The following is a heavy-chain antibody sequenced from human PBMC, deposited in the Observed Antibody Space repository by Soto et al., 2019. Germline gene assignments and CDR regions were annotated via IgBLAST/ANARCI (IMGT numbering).Heavy chain of an antibody. CDR2: IFYSGST. D-gene: IGHD6-13*01. V-gene: IGHV4-31*03. Sequence: QVQLQESGPGLVKPSQTLSLICTVSGGSINSGGYYWNWIRQHPGKGLEWIGYIFYSGSTYYNPFLRSRVTISAHTTETQFSLNLSSVTAADTAVYFCAGGYRQSGYSSSWVFDYWGQGTLVNVSS. CDR3: AGGYRQSGYSSSWVFDY. J-gene: IGHJ4*02. CDR1: GGSINSGGYY.